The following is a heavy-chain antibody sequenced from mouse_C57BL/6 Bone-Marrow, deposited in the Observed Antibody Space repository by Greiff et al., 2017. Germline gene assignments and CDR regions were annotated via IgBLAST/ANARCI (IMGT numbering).Heavy chain of an antibody. D-gene: IGHD1-1*01. Sequence: QVQLQQPGAELVMPGASVKLSCKASGYTFTSYWMHWVKQRPGQGLEWIGEIDPSDSYTNYNQKFKGKSTLTVDKSSSTAYMQLSSLTSEDSAVYYCARKAVVYWYFEVWGTGTTVTVSS. CDR2: IDPSDSYT. CDR1: GYTFTSYW. CDR3: ARKAVVYWYFEV. V-gene: IGHV1-69*01. J-gene: IGHJ1*03.